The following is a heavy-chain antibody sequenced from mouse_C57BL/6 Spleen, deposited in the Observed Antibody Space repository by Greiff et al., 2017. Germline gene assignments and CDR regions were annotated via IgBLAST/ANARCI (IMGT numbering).Heavy chain of an antibody. V-gene: IGHV1-55*01. CDR1: GYTFTSYW. J-gene: IGHJ1*03. Sequence: QVQLQQSGAELVKPGASVKMSCKASGYTFTSYWITWVKQRPGQGLEWIGDIYPGSGSTNYNEKFKSKATLTVDTSSSTAYMQLSSLTSEDSAVYYCASGYGSSWWYFDVWGTGTTVTVSS. CDR3: ASGYGSSWWYFDV. D-gene: IGHD1-1*01. CDR2: IYPGSGST.